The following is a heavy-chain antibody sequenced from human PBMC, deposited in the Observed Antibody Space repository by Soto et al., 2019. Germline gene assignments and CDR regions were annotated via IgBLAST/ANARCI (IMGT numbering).Heavy chain of an antibody. D-gene: IGHD3-10*01. V-gene: IGHV3-23*01. J-gene: IGHJ5*02. Sequence: GGSLRLSCAASGFTFSSYAMSWVRQAPGKGLEWVSAISGSGGSTYYADSVKGRFTISRDNSKNTLYLQMNGLRAEDTAVYYCAKDRSSYYLVPPFDPWGQGTLVTVSS. CDR3: AKDRSSYYLVPPFDP. CDR1: GFTFSSYA. CDR2: ISGSGGST.